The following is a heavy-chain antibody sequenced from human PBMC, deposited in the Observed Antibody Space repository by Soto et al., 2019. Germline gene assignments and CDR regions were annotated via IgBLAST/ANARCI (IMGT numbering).Heavy chain of an antibody. V-gene: IGHV3-13*01. D-gene: IGHD6-19*01. CDR3: ARRAYSSGWSSSYYYMDV. J-gene: IGHJ6*03. Sequence: GGSPRLSCAASGFTFSSYDMHWVRQATGKGLEWVSAIGTAGDTYYPGSVKGRFTISRENAKNSLYLQMNSLRAGDTAVYYCARRAYSSGWSSSYYYMDVWGKGTTVTVSS. CDR2: IGTAGDT. CDR1: GFTFSSYD.